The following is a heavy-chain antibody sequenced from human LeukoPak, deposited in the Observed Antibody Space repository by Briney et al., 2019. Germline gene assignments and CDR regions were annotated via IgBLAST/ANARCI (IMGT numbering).Heavy chain of an antibody. CDR3: ARGGTIAIRYFDWLNWFDP. V-gene: IGHV4-34*01. CDR2: INHSGST. CDR1: GGSFSGYY. J-gene: IGHJ5*02. Sequence: ASETLPLTCAVYGGSFSGYYWSWIRQPPGKGLEWIGEINHSGSTNYNPSLKSRVTISVDTSKNQFSLKLSSVTAADTAVYYCARGGTIAIRYFDWLNWFDPWGQGTLVTVSS. D-gene: IGHD3-9*01.